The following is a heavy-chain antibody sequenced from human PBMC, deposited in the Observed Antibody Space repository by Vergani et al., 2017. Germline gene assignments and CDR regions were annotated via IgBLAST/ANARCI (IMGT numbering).Heavy chain of an antibody. J-gene: IGHJ6*02. D-gene: IGHD3-10*01. CDR3: VRVPLIRRGSGNYGINNYHGMDV. CDR2: VNQDGSEK. V-gene: IGHV3-7*01. Sequence: EGQLVESGGDWVQRGGSLRLSCAASGFISSSYWMSWVRQAPGKGLEWVANVNQDGSEKYYVDSVRGRFTFSRDNAKNSIYLQMNSLRAEDTAVYFCVRVPLIRRGSGNYGINNYHGMDVWGQGTTVIVSS. CDR1: GFISSSYW.